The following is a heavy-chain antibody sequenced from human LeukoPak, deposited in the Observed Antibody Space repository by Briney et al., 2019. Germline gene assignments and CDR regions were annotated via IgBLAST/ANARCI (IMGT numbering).Heavy chain of an antibody. CDR1: GFTFSGSA. V-gene: IGHV3-73*01. D-gene: IGHD3-22*01. CDR3: TRHPPNYYDSSGHDY. J-gene: IGHJ4*02. Sequence: GGSLRLSCAASGFTFSGSAMHWVRQASGKGLEWVGRIRSKANSYATEYAASVKGRFTISRDDSKNTAYLQMNSLKTEDTAVYYCTRHPPNYYDSSGHDYWGQGTLVTVSS. CDR2: IRSKANSYAT.